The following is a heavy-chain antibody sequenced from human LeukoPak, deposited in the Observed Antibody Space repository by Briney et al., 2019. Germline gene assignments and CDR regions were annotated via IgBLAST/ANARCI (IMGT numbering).Heavy chain of an antibody. V-gene: IGHV4-34*01. J-gene: IGHJ5*02. CDR3: ARGIVVVVAAEGNWFDP. D-gene: IGHD2-15*01. CDR1: GGSFSGYY. CDR2: INHSGST. Sequence: PSETLSLTCAVYGGSFSGYYWSWIRQPPGKGLEWIGEINHSGSTNYNPSLKSRVTISVDTSKNQFSLKLSSVTAADTAVYYCARGIVVVVAAEGNWFDPWGQGTLVTVSS.